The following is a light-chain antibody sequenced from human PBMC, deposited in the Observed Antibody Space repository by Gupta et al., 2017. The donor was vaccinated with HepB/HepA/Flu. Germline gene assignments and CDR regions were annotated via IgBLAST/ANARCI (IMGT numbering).Light chain of an antibody. CDR2: DAS. CDR3: QQRSNWPFT. Sequence: FVLTQPLAPLSLSPGERATLSCRASQSVSSYLAWYQQKPGKAPRLLIYDASNRATGIPARFSGSGSGTEFTLTISSLEPEDFAVYYCQQRSNWPFTFGQGTRLEIK. V-gene: IGKV3-11*01. J-gene: IGKJ5*01. CDR1: QSVSSY.